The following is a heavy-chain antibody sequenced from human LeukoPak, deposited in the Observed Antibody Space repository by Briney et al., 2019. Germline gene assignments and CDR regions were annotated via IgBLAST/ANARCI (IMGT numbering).Heavy chain of an antibody. Sequence: PGGSLRLSCAASGFTFSSSGMHWVRQAPGKGLEWVAVISYDGRNKYYADSVKGRLTISGDNSKNTLYLEMNSLRAEDTAVYYCARNPGRDSYDILTGYSLNWFDPWGQGTLVTVSS. V-gene: IGHV3-30*03. J-gene: IGHJ5*02. CDR2: ISYDGRNK. CDR3: ARNPGRDSYDILTGYSLNWFDP. D-gene: IGHD3-9*01. CDR1: GFTFSSSG.